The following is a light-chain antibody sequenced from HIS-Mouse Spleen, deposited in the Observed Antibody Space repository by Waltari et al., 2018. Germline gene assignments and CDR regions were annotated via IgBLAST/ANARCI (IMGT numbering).Light chain of an antibody. Sequence: QSVLTQPPSASGTPGQRVTISCSGSSSNIGSNYVYWYQQLPGTAPKLLILRNKRRPSGGPARFSGSKSGPSASLAVSGLRSEDEADYYCAAWDDSLSGPVFGGGTKLTVL. J-gene: IGLJ3*02. CDR1: SSNIGSNY. CDR3: AAWDDSLSGPV. V-gene: IGLV1-47*01. CDR2: RNK.